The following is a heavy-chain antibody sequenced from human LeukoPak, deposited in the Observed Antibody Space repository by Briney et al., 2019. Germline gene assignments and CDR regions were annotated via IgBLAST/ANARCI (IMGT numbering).Heavy chain of an antibody. J-gene: IGHJ5*02. CDR1: GYTFTSYG. CDR2: ISAYNGNT. Sequence: ALVKVSCKASGYTFTSYGISWVRQAPGQGLEWMGWISAYNGNTNYAQKLQGRVTMTTDTSTSTAYMELRSLRSDDTAVYYCARVGYYGSGSYSIDWFDPWGQGTLVTVSS. V-gene: IGHV1-18*04. CDR3: ARVGYYGSGSYSIDWFDP. D-gene: IGHD3-10*01.